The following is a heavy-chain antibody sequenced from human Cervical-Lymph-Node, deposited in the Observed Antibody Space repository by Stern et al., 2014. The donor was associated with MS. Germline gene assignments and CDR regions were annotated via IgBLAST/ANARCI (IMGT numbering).Heavy chain of an antibody. CDR3: AKDRDFWSGYPNYFDY. V-gene: IGHV3-23*01. Sequence: EAQLLESGGGLVQPGGSLGLSCAASGFTFSSYAMSWVRQAPGKGLEWVSGISGSGGSTYYADSVNGRFTISRDNSKNTLYLQMNSLRAEDTAVYYCAKDRDFWSGYPNYFDYWGQGTLVTVAS. J-gene: IGHJ4*02. D-gene: IGHD3-3*01. CDR1: GFTFSSYA. CDR2: ISGSGGST.